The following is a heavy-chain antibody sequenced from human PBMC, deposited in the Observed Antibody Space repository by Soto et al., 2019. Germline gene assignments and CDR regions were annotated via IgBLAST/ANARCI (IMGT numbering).Heavy chain of an antibody. CDR3: ARDGSYYDSSGSVDY. CDR2: IYYSGST. Sequence: QVQLQESGPGLVKPSETLSLTCTVSGGSVSSGSYYWSWIRQPPGKGLEWIGYIYYSGSTNYNPPLKSRVTISVDTSKNQFSLKLSSVTSADTAVYYCARDGSYYDSSGSVDYWGQGTLVTVSS. V-gene: IGHV4-61*01. CDR1: GGSVSSGSYY. D-gene: IGHD3-22*01. J-gene: IGHJ4*02.